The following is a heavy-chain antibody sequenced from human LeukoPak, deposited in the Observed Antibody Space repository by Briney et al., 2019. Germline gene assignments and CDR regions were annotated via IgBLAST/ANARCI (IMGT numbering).Heavy chain of an antibody. CDR1: GGTFISYA. Sequence: SVKVSCKASGGTFISYAISWVRQAPGQGLEWMGGIIPIFGTANYAQKFQGRVTITADESTSTAYMELSSLRAEDTAVYYCGGQQLVGGYFDHWGQGTLVTVSS. J-gene: IGHJ4*02. V-gene: IGHV1-69*13. CDR3: GGQQLVGGYFDH. CDR2: IIPIFGTA. D-gene: IGHD6-13*01.